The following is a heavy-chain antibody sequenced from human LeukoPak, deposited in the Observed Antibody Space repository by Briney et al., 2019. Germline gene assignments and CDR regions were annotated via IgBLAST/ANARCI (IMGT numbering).Heavy chain of an antibody. V-gene: IGHV3-23*01. CDR2: INGNGAST. Sequence: PGGSLRLSCAASGFSFGPNAMSWVRQAPGKGLEWVSGINGNGASTYYSDSVKGRFTISRDNSMNTLYLQMSTLRAEGTAVYYCAKDQGYSYYYLDYWGQGTLVTVSS. D-gene: IGHD5-18*01. CDR3: AKDQGYSYYYLDY. J-gene: IGHJ4*02. CDR1: GFSFGPNA.